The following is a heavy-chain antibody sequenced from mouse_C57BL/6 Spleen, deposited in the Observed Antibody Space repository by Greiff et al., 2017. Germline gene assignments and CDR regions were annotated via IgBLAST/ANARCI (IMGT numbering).Heavy chain of an antibody. J-gene: IGHJ4*01. CDR2: INPNNGGT. V-gene: IGHV1-22*01. D-gene: IGHD2-5*01. CDR3: ARSYSNYEDYYAMDY. Sequence: EVQGVESGPELVKPGASVKMSCKASGYTFTDYNMHWVKQSHGKSLEWIGYINPNNGGTSYNQKFKGKATLTLNKSSSTAYMELRSLTSEDSAVYYCARSYSNYEDYYAMDYWGQGTSVTVSS. CDR1: GYTFTDYN.